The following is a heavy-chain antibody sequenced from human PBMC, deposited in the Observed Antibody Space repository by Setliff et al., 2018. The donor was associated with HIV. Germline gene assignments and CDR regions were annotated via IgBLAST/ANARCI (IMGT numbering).Heavy chain of an antibody. J-gene: IGHJ6*02. CDR3: ARETREAVAGSNYYYYYGLDV. D-gene: IGHD6-19*01. CDR1: GGSISSDY. CDR2: IYTSGP. Sequence: SETLSLTCTVSGGSISSDYWSWIRQPAGKGLEWIGRIYTSGPRYNPSLENRVTISVDKSKNQFSLKLSSVTAADTAVYYCARETREAVAGSNYYYYYGLDVWGQGTTVTVSS. V-gene: IGHV4-4*07.